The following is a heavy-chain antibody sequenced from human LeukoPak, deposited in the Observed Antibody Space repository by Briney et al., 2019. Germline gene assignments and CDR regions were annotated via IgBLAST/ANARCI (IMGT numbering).Heavy chain of an antibody. J-gene: IGHJ3*02. CDR2: ISGSVGST. Sequence: GGSLRLSCAASGFTFSSYAMSWVRQAPGKGLEWVSSISGSVGSTYYADSVKGRFTISRDNSKNTLYLQMNSLRAEDTAVYYCARGGSGSHKVLGAFDIWGQGTMVTVSS. V-gene: IGHV3-23*01. CDR1: GFTFSSYA. D-gene: IGHD1-26*01. CDR3: ARGGSGSHKVLGAFDI.